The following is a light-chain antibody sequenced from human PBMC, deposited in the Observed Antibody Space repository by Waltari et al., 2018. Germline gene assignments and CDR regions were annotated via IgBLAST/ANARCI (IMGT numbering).Light chain of an antibody. J-gene: IGKJ5*01. CDR3: MQALKTPIT. CDR1: QSLLHSNGYNY. V-gene: IGKV2-28*01. CDR2: FGS. Sequence: DIMMTQSPLSLPVTPGEPASISCRSNQSLLHSNGYNYLDWYLQKPGQWPQILIYFGSARAYGVPDRFSGSGSGTDFTLKIRRVEAEDFGVYFCMQALKTPITFGQGTRLEIK.